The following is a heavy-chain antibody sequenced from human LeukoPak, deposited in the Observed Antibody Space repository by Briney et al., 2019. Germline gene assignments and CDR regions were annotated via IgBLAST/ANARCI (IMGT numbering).Heavy chain of an antibody. CDR2: IYYSGNT. Sequence: SETLSLTCTVSGGSISSSSFYWGWIRQPPGKGLEWIGSIYYSGNTYYDPSLKSRVTKSVDTSKNQFSLKLTSVTAADTAVYYCARSLGYYDSSGYLDYWGQGTLVTVSS. J-gene: IGHJ4*02. CDR3: ARSLGYYDSSGYLDY. CDR1: GGSISSSSFY. V-gene: IGHV4-39*01. D-gene: IGHD3-22*01.